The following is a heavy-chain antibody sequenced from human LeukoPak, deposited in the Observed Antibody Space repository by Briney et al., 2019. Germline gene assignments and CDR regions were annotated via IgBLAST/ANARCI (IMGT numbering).Heavy chain of an antibody. J-gene: IGHJ2*01. CDR3: AREGGGSGLWYYDL. CDR1: GFTFSSYS. D-gene: IGHD1-26*01. V-gene: IGHV3-64*02. CDR2: IGGGGVTT. Sequence: PGGSLRLSCAASGFTFSSYSMHWVRQAPEKGPEFASVIGGGGVTTFYADSVKDRFTISRDNSKNTLYLEMGSLRAEDMAVYYCAREGGGSGLWYYDLWGRGTLVTVSS.